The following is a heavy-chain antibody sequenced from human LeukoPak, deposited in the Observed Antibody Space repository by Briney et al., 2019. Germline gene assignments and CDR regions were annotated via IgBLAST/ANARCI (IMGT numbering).Heavy chain of an antibody. Sequence: GGSLRLSCAASGFTVSSNYMSWVRQAPGKGLEWVSVIYSGGSTYYADSVKGRFTISRDNSKNTLYLQMNSLRAEDTAVYYCARDLGYSGYDFAFDIWGQGTMVTVSS. CDR3: ARDLGYSGYDFAFDI. V-gene: IGHV3-66*01. CDR2: IYSGGST. J-gene: IGHJ3*02. D-gene: IGHD5-12*01. CDR1: GFTVSSNY.